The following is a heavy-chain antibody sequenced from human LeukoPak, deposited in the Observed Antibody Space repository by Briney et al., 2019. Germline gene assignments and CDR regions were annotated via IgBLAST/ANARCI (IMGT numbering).Heavy chain of an antibody. CDR2: ISGSGGSA. CDR3: AEPEGGYYDIRPD. CDR1: GFTFSSYA. J-gene: IGHJ4*02. Sequence: GGSLRLSCAASGFTFSSYAMSWVRQAPGKGLEWVSAISGSGGSAYYADSVKGRFTISRDNSKNTLYLQMNSLRAEDTAVYYCAEPEGGYYDIRPDWGQGTLVTVSS. V-gene: IGHV3-23*01. D-gene: IGHD3-22*01.